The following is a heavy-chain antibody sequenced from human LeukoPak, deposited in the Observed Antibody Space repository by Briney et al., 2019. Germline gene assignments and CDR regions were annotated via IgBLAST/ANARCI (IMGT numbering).Heavy chain of an antibody. D-gene: IGHD6-13*01. CDR3: AVSSKPPPNAFDI. CDR2: IIPIFGTA. Sequence: SVKVSCKASGGTFSSYAISWVRQAPGQGLEWMGGIIPIFGTANYVQKFQGRVTITTDESTSTAYMELSSLRSEDTAVYYCAVSSKPPPNAFDIWGQGTMVTVSS. J-gene: IGHJ3*02. V-gene: IGHV1-69*05. CDR1: GGTFSSYA.